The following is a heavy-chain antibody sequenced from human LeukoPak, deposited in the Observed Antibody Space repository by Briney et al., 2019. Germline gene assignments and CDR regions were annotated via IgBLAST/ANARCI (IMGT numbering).Heavy chain of an antibody. V-gene: IGHV4-61*02. Sequence: PSETLSLTCTVSGGSISSGSYYWSWIRRPAGKGLEWIGRIYTSGSTNYNPSLKSRVTISVDTSKNQFSLKLTSVTAADTAVYYCARHPSGRMWLQQGGWFDPWGQGTLVTVSS. J-gene: IGHJ5*02. CDR1: GGSISSGSYY. CDR2: IYTSGST. D-gene: IGHD5-24*01. CDR3: ARHPSGRMWLQQGGWFDP.